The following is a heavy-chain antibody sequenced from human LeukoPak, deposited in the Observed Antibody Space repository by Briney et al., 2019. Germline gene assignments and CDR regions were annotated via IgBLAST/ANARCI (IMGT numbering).Heavy chain of an antibody. V-gene: IGHV3-23*01. J-gene: IGHJ4*02. D-gene: IGHD6-19*01. CDR2: ISGYGGST. CDR3: AKGRSGWYMEAGDY. Sequence: QPGGSLRLSCAASGFTFRSYVMNWVRQAPGKGLEWVSAISGYGGSTYYADSVKGRFTISRGDSKNTLYVQMNSLRAEDTAVYYCAKGRSGWYMEAGDYWGQGTLVTVSS. CDR1: GFTFRSYV.